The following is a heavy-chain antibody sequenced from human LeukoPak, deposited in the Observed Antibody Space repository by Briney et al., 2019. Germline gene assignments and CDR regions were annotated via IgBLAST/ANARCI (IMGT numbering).Heavy chain of an antibody. V-gene: IGHV3-53*01. Sequence: GGSLRLSCAASGFTVSSNYMSWVRQAPGKGLEWVSVIYSGGNTYYADSVKGRFTISRDDSKNTLYLQMNSLRAEDTAVYYCARRYCSGGTCYFFDYWGQGTLVTVSS. CDR2: IYSGGNT. J-gene: IGHJ4*02. D-gene: IGHD2-15*01. CDR1: GFTVSSNY. CDR3: ARRYCSGGTCYFFDY.